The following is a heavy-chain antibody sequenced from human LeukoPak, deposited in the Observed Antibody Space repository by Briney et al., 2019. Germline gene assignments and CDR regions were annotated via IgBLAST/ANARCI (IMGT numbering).Heavy chain of an antibody. CDR2: IYTSGST. D-gene: IGHD1-26*01. V-gene: IGHV4-4*07. J-gene: IGHJ3*02. CDR1: GGSISSYY. CDR3: ARTPRGGSQGAFDI. Sequence: SETLSLTCTVSGGSISSYYWSWIWQPAGKGLEWIGRIYTSGSTNYNPSLKSRVTMSVDTSKNQFSLKLSSVTAADTAVYYCARTPRGGSQGAFDIWGQGTMVTVSS.